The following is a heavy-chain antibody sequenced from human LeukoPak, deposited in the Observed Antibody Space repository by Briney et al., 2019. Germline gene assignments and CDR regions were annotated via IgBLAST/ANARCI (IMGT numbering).Heavy chain of an antibody. Sequence: SETLSLTCAVYGGSFSGYYWSWIRQPPGKGLEWIGEINHSGSTNYNPSLKSRVTISVDTSKNQFSLKLSSVTAADTAVYYCASIRVVTSSWYGWYYYYYYMDVWGKGTTVTISS. V-gene: IGHV4-34*01. D-gene: IGHD6-13*01. CDR1: GGSFSGYY. J-gene: IGHJ6*03. CDR3: ASIRVVTSSWYGWYYYYYYMDV. CDR2: INHSGST.